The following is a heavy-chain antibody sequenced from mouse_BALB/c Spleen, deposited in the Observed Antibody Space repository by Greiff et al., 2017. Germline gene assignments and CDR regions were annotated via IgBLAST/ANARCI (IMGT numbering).Heavy chain of an antibody. D-gene: IGHD4-1*01. CDR2: IRNKANGYTT. Sequence: EVMLVESGGGLVQPGGSLRLSCATSGFTFTDYYMSWVRQPPGKALEWLGFIRNKANGYTTEYSASVKGRFTISRDNSQSILYLQMNTLRAEDSATYYCARDISLGRRAMDYWGQGTSVTVSS. V-gene: IGHV7-3*02. CDR3: ARDISLGRRAMDY. CDR1: GFTFTDYY. J-gene: IGHJ4*01.